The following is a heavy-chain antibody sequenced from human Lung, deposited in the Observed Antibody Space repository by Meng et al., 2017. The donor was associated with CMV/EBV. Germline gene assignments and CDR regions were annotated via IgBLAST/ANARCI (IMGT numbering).Heavy chain of an antibody. D-gene: IGHD3-10*01. J-gene: IGHJ4*02. CDR3: GGVGIGY. CDR2: TNEDGSKK. CDR1: GFRSSRYW. Sequence: EADLVEDGVYFVQPGHSMRRSCAASGFRSSRYWMKWYRQASGKGLEWVAKTNEDGSKKYYVYSVKGRFTISRDNAKNSLYLQMNSLRVEDTAIYYCGGVGIGYWGQGTLVTVSS. V-gene: IGHV3-7*04.